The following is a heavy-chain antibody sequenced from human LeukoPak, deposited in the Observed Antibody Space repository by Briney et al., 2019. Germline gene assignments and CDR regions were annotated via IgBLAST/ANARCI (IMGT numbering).Heavy chain of an antibody. D-gene: IGHD4-17*01. CDR2: IYYSGST. CDR3: ARGLHVTKTVTPYFDY. J-gene: IGHJ4*02. Sequence: PSETLSLTCTVSGGSISSSSYYWGWIRQPPGKGLEWIGSIYYSGSTYYNPSLKSRVTISVDTSKNQFSLKLSSVTAADTAVYYCARGLHVTKTVTPYFDYWGQGTLVTVSS. V-gene: IGHV4-39*07. CDR1: GGSISSSSYY.